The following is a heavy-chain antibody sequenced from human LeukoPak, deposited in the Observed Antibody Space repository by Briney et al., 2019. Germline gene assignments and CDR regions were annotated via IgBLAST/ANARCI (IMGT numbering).Heavy chain of an antibody. Sequence: GGSLRLSCAASGFTFSSYEMNWVRQAPGKGLEGVSYISSSGSTIYYADSVKGRFTISRDNAKNSLYLQMNSLRAEDTAVYYCAKDVGHRAEWELFLDYWGQGTLVTVSS. V-gene: IGHV3-48*03. CDR1: GFTFSSYE. J-gene: IGHJ4*02. D-gene: IGHD1-26*01. CDR2: ISSSGSTI. CDR3: AKDVGHRAEWELFLDY.